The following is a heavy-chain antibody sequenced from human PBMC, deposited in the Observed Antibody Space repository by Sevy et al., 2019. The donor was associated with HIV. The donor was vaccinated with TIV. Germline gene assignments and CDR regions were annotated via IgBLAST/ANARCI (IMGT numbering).Heavy chain of an antibody. J-gene: IGHJ4*02. V-gene: IGHV3-7*03. CDR1: GLTFSSSG. CDR2: IKQDGSEK. D-gene: IGHD6-13*01. Sequence: GGSLRLSCTSSGLTFSSSGMHWVRQAPGKGLEWVANIKQDGSEKYYVDSVKGRFTISRDNAKNSLYLQMNSLRAEDTAVYYCARDKARYSSSYPDYWGQGTMVTVSS. CDR3: ARDKARYSSSYPDY.